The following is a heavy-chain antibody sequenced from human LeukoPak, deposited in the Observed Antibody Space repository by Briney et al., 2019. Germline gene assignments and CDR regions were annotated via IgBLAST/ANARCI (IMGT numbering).Heavy chain of an antibody. Sequence: GGSLRLSCAASGFTFSSYDMHWVRQAPGKGLEWVAVISYDGSNKYYADSVKGRFTISRDNSKNTLYLQMNSLRAEDTAVYYCAKDWTTVTTFFDYWGQGTLVTVSS. J-gene: IGHJ4*02. CDR3: AKDWTTVTTFFDY. V-gene: IGHV3-30*18. CDR1: GFTFSSYD. CDR2: ISYDGSNK. D-gene: IGHD4-17*01.